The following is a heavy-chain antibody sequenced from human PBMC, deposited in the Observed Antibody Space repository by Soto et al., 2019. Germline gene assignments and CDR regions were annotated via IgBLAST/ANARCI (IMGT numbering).Heavy chain of an antibody. CDR1: GGSITSYY. Sequence: PSETLSLTCSVSGGSITSYYWSWIRQSPGKGLEWIGYIYSGGSISYNPSLRSRVTILLDTPKNQFSLRLTSATAADTAVYYCARVDIGVYAFDIWGHGTMVTVSS. CDR2: IYSGGSI. J-gene: IGHJ3*02. D-gene: IGHD3-9*01. CDR3: ARVDIGVYAFDI. V-gene: IGHV4-59*01.